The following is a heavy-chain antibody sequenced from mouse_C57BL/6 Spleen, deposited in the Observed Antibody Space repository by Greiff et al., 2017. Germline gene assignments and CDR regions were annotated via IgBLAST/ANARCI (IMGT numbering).Heavy chain of an antibody. D-gene: IGHD2-14*01. CDR2: INPSNGGT. CDR3: ARSRYFSYAMDY. Sequence: QVQLQQPGTELVKPGASVKLSCKASGYTFTSYWMHWVKQRPGQGLEWIGNINPSNGGTNYNEKFKSKATLTVDKSSSTAYMQLSSLTSEDSEVYYCARSRYFSYAMDYWGQGTSVTVSS. V-gene: IGHV1-53*01. J-gene: IGHJ4*01. CDR1: GYTFTSYW.